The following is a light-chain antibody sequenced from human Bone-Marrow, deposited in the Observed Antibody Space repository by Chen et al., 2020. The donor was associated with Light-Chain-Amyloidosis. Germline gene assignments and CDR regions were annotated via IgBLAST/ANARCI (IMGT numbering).Light chain of an antibody. CDR1: SSDVGGDNH. V-gene: IGLV2-14*01. J-gene: IGLJ1*01. Sequence: QSALTQPASVSGSPGQSITISCTGTSSDVGGDNHVSWYQQHPDKAPKLMIYEVTNRPSWVPDLFSGSKSDNTASLPISGLQTEDDADYFFSSYTITNTLVFGSGTRVTVL. CDR3: SSYTITNTLV. CDR2: EVT.